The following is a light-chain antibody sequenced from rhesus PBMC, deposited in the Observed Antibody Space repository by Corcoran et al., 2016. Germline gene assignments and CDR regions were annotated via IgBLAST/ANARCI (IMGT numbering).Light chain of an antibody. J-gene: IGKJ1*01. CDR1: QGISNF. CDR3: QQHKSYPVT. Sequence: DIQMTQSPSSLSASVGDTVTITCRASQGISNFLSWHQQKPGKAPKPLIYYASNLESGVPSRFSGSGSGTDFTLTISSLQPEDFAIYDGQQHKSYPVTFGQGTKVEIK. V-gene: IGKV1S14*01. CDR2: YAS.